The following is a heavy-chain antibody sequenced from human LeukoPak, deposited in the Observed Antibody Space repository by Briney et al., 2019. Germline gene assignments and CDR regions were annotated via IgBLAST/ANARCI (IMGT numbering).Heavy chain of an antibody. CDR2: INPSGGST. J-gene: IGHJ4*02. D-gene: IGHD3-10*01. CDR3: ARFTYYYGSESPATLNYFDY. V-gene: IGHV1-46*01. Sequence: ASVKVSCKASGYTFTSYYMHWVRQAPGQGLEWMGIINPSGGSTSYAQKFQGRVTMTRDTSTSTVYMELSSLRSEDTAVYYCARFTYYYGSESPATLNYFDYWGQGTLVTVSS. CDR1: GYTFTSYY.